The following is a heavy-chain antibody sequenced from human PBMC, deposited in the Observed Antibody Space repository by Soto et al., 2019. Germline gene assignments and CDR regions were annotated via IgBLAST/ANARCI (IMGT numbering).Heavy chain of an antibody. D-gene: IGHD5-18*01. CDR2: TYYRSKWYN. Sequence: SQTLSLTCAISGDSVSSNSAAWNWIRQSPSRGLEWLGRTYYRSKWYNDYAVSVKSRITINPDTSKNQFSLQLNSVTPEDTAVYYCARDLVLFPVEHIHLLDCCGRGTLVTFSS. J-gene: IGHJ4*02. CDR1: GDSVSSNSAA. CDR3: ARDLVLFPVEHIHLLDC. V-gene: IGHV6-1*01.